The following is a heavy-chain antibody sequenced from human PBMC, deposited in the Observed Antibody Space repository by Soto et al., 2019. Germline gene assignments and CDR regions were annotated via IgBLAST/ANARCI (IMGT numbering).Heavy chain of an antibody. V-gene: IGHV4-39*01. CDR3: ARALYYYDSSGYRAWYFDL. D-gene: IGHD3-22*01. CDR2: IYYSGST. CDR1: GGSISSSSYY. J-gene: IGHJ2*01. Sequence: SGTLSLTCTVSGGSISSSSYYWGWIRQPPGKGLEWIGSIYYSGSTYYNPSLKSRVTISVDTSKNQFSLKLSSVTAADTAVYYCARALYYYDSSGYRAWYFDLWGRGTLVT.